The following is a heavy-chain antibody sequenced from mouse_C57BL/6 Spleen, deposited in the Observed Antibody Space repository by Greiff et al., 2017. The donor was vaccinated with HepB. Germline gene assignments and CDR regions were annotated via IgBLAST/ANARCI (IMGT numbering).Heavy chain of an antibody. J-gene: IGHJ2*01. CDR3: ARARDFDY. CDR1: GYTFTSYW. V-gene: IGHV1-52*01. CDR2: IDPSDSDT. Sequence: QVQLQQPGAELVRPGSSVKLSCKASGYTFTSYWMHWVKQRPIQGLEWIGNIDPSDSDTHYNQKFKDKATLTVDKSSSTAYMQLSSLTSEDSAVYYCARARDFDYWGQGTTLTVSS.